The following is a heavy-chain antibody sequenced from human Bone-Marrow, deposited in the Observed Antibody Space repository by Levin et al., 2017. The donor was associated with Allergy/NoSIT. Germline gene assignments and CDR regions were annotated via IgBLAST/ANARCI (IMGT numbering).Heavy chain of an antibody. D-gene: IGHD3-22*01. J-gene: IGHJ4*02. Sequence: RAGGSLRLSCAASGFTFSDYWMSWVRQAPGRGLEWVANIKQDGSDKYYVDSVEGRFTISRDNAKNSLYLQINSLRAEDTAVYYCARHHPYYDSSGYYPFWGQGTLVTVSS. CDR3: ARHHPYYDSSGYYPF. CDR2: IKQDGSDK. CDR1: GFTFSDYW. V-gene: IGHV3-7*01.